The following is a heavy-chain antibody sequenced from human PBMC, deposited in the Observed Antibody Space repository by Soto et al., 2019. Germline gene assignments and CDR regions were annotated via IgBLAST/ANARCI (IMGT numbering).Heavy chain of an antibody. CDR1: GFMFSAYW. D-gene: IGHD2-21*01. CDR2: ISGGASDK. Sequence: EVQLVESGGGLVQPGGSLRLSCEASGFMFSAYWMSWVRQDPRKGLEWVATISGGASDKFYVDSVKGRFTISRDDAKNSLYLKMNSLRDEDTVVYYCVREDWHRFEHWGQGTLVTVSS. CDR3: VREDWHRFEH. J-gene: IGHJ4*02. V-gene: IGHV3-7*01.